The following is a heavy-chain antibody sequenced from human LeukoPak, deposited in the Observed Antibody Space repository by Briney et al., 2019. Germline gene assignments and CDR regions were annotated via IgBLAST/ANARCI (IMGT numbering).Heavy chain of an antibody. J-gene: IGHJ2*01. D-gene: IGHD3-10*01. CDR3: ARVGDHFHWYLDL. CDR2: LYSGSDT. Sequence: GGSLRLSCAASGFTVSTNYMNWVRQAPGKGLEWVSILYSGSDTYYADSVKGRFTISRDSSKNILYLQMNNLRAEDTAVYYCARVGDHFHWYLDLWGRGTLVTVSS. V-gene: IGHV3-53*01. CDR1: GFTVSTNY.